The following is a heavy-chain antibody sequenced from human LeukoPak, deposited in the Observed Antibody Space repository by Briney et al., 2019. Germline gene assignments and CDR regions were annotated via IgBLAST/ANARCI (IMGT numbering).Heavy chain of an antibody. J-gene: IGHJ3*02. D-gene: IGHD3-9*01. Sequence: ASVKVSCKVSGYTLTELSMHWVRQAPGKGLGWIGGFDPEDGETIYAQKFQGRVTMTEDTSTDTAYMELSSLRSEDTAVYYCATGVRYFDPRAFDIWGQGTMVTVSS. CDR3: ATGVRYFDPRAFDI. V-gene: IGHV1-24*01. CDR2: FDPEDGET. CDR1: GYTLTELS.